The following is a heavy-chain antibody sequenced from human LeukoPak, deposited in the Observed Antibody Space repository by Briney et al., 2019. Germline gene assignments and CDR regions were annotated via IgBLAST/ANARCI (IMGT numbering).Heavy chain of an antibody. D-gene: IGHD1-1*01. CDR1: GGSISSYY. Sequence: SETLSLTCTVSGGSISSYYWSWIRQPPGKGLEWIGYIYTSGSTNYNPSLKSRVTISVDTSKNQFSLKLSSVTAADTAVYYCARRLSNWNDLDAFGIWGQGTMVTVSS. V-gene: IGHV4-4*09. J-gene: IGHJ3*02. CDR2: IYTSGST. CDR3: ARRLSNWNDLDAFGI.